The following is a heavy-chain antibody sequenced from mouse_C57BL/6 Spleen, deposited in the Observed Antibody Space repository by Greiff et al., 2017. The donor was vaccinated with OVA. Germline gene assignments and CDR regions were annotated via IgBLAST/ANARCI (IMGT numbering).Heavy chain of an antibody. CDR2: IWPGGST. Sequence: QVQLQQSGPGLVQPSQSLSITCTVSGFSLTSYGVHWVRQSPGKGLEWLGVIWPGGSTDYNAAFISRLSISKDNSKSQVFFKMNSLQADDTAIYYCARNRITTGADYWGQGTSVTVSS. CDR1: GFSLTSYG. V-gene: IGHV2-2*01. CDR3: ARNRITTGADY. J-gene: IGHJ4*01. D-gene: IGHD2-4*01.